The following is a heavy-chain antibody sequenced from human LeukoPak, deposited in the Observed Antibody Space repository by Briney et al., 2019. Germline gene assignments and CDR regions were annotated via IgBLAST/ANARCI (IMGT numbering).Heavy chain of an antibody. D-gene: IGHD3-22*01. CDR2: IKEDETKK. V-gene: IGHV3-7*01. CDR1: AFSFSNYW. J-gene: IGHJ4*02. Sequence: GGSLRLSCAASAFSFSNYWMAWVRQAPGKGPEWVANIKEDETKKNYVDSVRGRFTISRDNAKNSLYLHMSSLRAEDTAVYYCAKEKKYYYDGSGYPGYDYWGQGTLVTVSS. CDR3: AKEKKYYYDGSGYPGYDY.